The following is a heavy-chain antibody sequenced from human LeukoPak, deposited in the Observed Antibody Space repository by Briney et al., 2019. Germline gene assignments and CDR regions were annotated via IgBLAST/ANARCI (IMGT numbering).Heavy chain of an antibody. CDR1: GFTFSSYA. V-gene: IGHV3-30-3*01. Sequence: PGGSLRLSCAASGFTFSSYAIHWVRQAPGKGLEWVAVISYDGSNKYYADSVKGRFTISRDNSKNTLYLQMNSLRAEDTAVYYCARGEGYSSSWYWFDPWGQGTLVTVSS. J-gene: IGHJ5*02. CDR3: ARGEGYSSSWYWFDP. D-gene: IGHD6-13*01. CDR2: ISYDGSNK.